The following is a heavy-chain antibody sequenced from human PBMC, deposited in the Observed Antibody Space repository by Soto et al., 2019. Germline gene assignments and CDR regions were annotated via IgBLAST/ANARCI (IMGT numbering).Heavy chain of an antibody. CDR3: ASGGYNDLWSGFYGHDY. CDR2: VSSIGRKK. J-gene: IGHJ4*02. Sequence: GGSLRLSCAASGFSFSNFAMSWVRQPPGKGLEWVSGVSSIGRKKVYADSVKGRFTISRDNSNNTVFLQMSDLRVEDTALYCCASGGYNDLWSGFYGHDYWGQGVLVTVSS. V-gene: IGHV3-23*01. CDR1: GFSFSNFA. D-gene: IGHD3-3*01.